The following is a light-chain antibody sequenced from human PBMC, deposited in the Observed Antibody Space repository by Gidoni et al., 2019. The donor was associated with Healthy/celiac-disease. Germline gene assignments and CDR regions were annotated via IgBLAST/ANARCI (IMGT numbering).Light chain of an antibody. J-gene: IGKJ1*01. V-gene: IGKV1-5*03. CDR1: QSISSW. CDR2: KAS. Sequence: DIQMTQSPSTLSASVGDRVTITCRASQSISSWLAWYQQKPGKAPKLLIYKASSLESGVPSRFSGSGSGTEFTLTISSLQPDDFATYYCQQYNSYGTXGXGTKVEIK. CDR3: QQYNSYGT.